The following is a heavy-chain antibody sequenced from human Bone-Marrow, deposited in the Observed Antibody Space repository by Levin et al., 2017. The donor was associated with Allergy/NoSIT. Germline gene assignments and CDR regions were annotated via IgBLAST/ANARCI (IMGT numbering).Heavy chain of an antibody. J-gene: IGHJ4*02. Sequence: NVQGRVTMTTDTSTSTAYMELRSLRSDDTAIYYCTRESGAVAAATFDFWGQGTLVTVSS. CDR3: TRESGAVAAATFDF. V-gene: IGHV1-18*01. D-gene: IGHD6-19*01.